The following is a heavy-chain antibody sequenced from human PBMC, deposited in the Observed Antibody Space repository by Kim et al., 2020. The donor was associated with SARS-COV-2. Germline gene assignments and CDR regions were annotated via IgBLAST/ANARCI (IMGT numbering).Heavy chain of an antibody. CDR3: ARLIYGGNLYYFDY. Sequence: PSFQGQVTISADKSISTAYLQWSSLKASDTAMYYCARLIYGGNLYYFDYWGQGTLVTVSS. J-gene: IGHJ4*02. V-gene: IGHV5-51*01. D-gene: IGHD4-17*01.